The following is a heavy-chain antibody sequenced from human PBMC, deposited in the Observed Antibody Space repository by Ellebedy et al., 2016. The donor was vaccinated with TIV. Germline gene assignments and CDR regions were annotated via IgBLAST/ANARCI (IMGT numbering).Heavy chain of an antibody. CDR1: GFTFTTYG. D-gene: IGHD3-16*01. CDR2: IWYDGSET. Sequence: GGSLRLSCETSGFTFTTYGIQWVRQAPGRGLEWVGVIWYDGSETYYGDSVEGRFTISRDKSKSTVFLHMDNLRAEDTAVYYCSRDAPFMIRVSVVDYWGQGTLVTVSS. J-gene: IGHJ4*02. V-gene: IGHV3-33*01. CDR3: SRDAPFMIRVSVVDY.